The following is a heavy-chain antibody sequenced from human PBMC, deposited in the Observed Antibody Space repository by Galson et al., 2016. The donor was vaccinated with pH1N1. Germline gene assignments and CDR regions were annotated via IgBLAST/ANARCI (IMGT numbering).Heavy chain of an antibody. V-gene: IGHV3-33*07. CDR3: VGDFSYCRGLSCFSTPLFNWFDT. D-gene: IGHD2-15*01. J-gene: IGHJ5*02. Sequence: SLRLSCAASGFDFSSYGMFWVRQAPRKGLEWVAAMWHDGSHEYYSDSVNGRFTISRDNSKNTLYLQMDRLTGEDTAVYYCVGDFSYCRGLSCFSTPLFNWFDTWGQGTLVTVS. CDR2: MWHDGSHE. CDR1: GFDFSSYG.